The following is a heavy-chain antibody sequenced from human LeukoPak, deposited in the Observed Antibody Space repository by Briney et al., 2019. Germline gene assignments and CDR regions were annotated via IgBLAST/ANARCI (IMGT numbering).Heavy chain of an antibody. J-gene: IGHJ3*02. D-gene: IGHD3-22*01. CDR3: AKSLYYDSSGRAFDI. CDR2: INPSGGST. CDR1: GYTFTSYY. Sequence: ASVKVSCKASGYTFTSYYMHWVRQAPGQGLEWMGIINPSGGSTSYAQKFQGRVTMTRDTSTSTVYMELSSLRSEDTAVYYCAKSLYYDSSGRAFDIWGQGTMVTVSS. V-gene: IGHV1-46*01.